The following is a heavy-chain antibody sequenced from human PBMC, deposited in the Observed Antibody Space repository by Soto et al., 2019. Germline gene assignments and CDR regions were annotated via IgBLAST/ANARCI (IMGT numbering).Heavy chain of an antibody. CDR1: GFSFSSYA. CDR2: ISDGGGST. CDR3: AAYNTSRHAALDI. J-gene: IGHJ3*02. Sequence: PGGSLRLSCAASGFSFSSYAMSWVRQAPGKGLEWVSSISDGGGSTNYADSVRGRFTISGDSAKNSVFLVMDNLRVEDTAVYHCAAYNTSRHAALDIWGQGTMVTVSS. D-gene: IGHD3-3*01. V-gene: IGHV3-23*01.